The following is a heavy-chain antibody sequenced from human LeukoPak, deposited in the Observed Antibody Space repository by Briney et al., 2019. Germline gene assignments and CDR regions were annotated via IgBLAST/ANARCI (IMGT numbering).Heavy chain of an antibody. CDR3: AKDYYGSGSYYNGDTDY. CDR1: GFTFSSYG. V-gene: IGHV3-30*02. CDR2: IWYDGSNK. Sequence: PGGSLRLSCAASGFTFSSYGMHWVRQAPGKGLEWVAFIWYDGSNKYYADSVKGRFTISRDNSKNTLYLQMNSLRAEDTAVYYCAKDYYGSGSYYNGDTDYWGQGTLVTVSS. D-gene: IGHD3-10*01. J-gene: IGHJ4*02.